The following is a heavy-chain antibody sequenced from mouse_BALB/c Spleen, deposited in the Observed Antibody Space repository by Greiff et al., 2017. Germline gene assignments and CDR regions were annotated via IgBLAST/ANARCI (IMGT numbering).Heavy chain of an antibody. V-gene: IGHV1-69*02. CDR1: GYTFTSYW. J-gene: IGHJ2*01. CDR2: IYPSDSYT. CDR3: AYGYDGFDY. D-gene: IGHD2-2*01. Sequence: QVQLQQPGAELVRPGASVKLSCKASGYTFTSYWINWVKQRPGQGLEWIGNIYPSDSYTNYNQKFKDKATLTVDKSSSTAYMQLSSPTSEDSAVYYCAYGYDGFDYWGQGTTLTVSS.